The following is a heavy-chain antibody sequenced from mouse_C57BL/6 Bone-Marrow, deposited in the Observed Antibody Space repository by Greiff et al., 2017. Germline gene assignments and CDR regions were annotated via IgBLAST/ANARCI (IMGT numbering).Heavy chain of an antibody. V-gene: IGHV1-54*01. D-gene: IGHD2-3*01. Sequence: VQLQQSGAELVRPGTSVKVSCKASGYAFTNYLIEWVKQRPGQGLEWIGVINPGSGGTNYNEKFKGKATLTADKSSSTAYMQLSSLTSEDSAVYFCASRWLIRPYYFDYWGQGTTLTVSS. CDR3: ASRWLIRPYYFDY. J-gene: IGHJ2*01. CDR2: INPGSGGT. CDR1: GYAFTNYL.